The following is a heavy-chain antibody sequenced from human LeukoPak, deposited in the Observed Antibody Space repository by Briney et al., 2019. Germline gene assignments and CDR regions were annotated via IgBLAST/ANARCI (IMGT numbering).Heavy chain of an antibody. CDR1: GFTFSTYA. D-gene: IGHD3-10*01. V-gene: IGHV3-30*03. CDR3: APSPNYGSGTSGY. CDR2: ISNDGFKK. J-gene: IGHJ4*02. Sequence: PGRSLILSCAASGFTFSTYAMHWVRQAPGKGLEWVALISNDGFKKYYPDSVEGRFITSRDNSKNTLFLQMNSLTTEDTAVYYCAPSPNYGSGTSGYWGQGTQVTVSS.